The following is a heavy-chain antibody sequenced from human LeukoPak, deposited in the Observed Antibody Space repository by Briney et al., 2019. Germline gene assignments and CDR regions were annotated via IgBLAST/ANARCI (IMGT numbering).Heavy chain of an antibody. CDR2: IYPGDSDT. D-gene: IGHD4-11*01. Sequence: GESLKISCKGSGYSFTSYWIGWVRQMPGKGQEWMGIIYPGDSDTRYSPSFQGQVTISADKSIGTAYMQWSSLKASDTAMYYCARRYSDSQIDYWGQGTLVTVSS. CDR3: ARRYSDSQIDY. J-gene: IGHJ4*02. V-gene: IGHV5-51*01. CDR1: GYSFTSYW.